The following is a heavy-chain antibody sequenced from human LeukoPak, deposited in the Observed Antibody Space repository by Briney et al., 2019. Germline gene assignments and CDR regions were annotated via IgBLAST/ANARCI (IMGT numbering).Heavy chain of an antibody. V-gene: IGHV4-59*11. CDR2: IYYSGST. D-gene: IGHD6-13*01. Sequence: QPSETLSLTCTVSGGSISSHYWSWIRQPPGKGLEWIGYIYYSGSTNYNPSLKSRDTISVDTSKNQFSLKLSSVTAADTAVYYCARDGFIAENDAFDIWGQGTMVTVSS. CDR3: ARDGFIAENDAFDI. CDR1: GGSISSHY. J-gene: IGHJ3*02.